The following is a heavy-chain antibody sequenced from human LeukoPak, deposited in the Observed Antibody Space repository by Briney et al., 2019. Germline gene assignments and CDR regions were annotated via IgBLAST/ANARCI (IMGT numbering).Heavy chain of an antibody. CDR3: ARDKRMLDP. Sequence: SETLSLTCTVSGGSISSNYWTWIRQSPGRGLEWIGYIYYRGSSNYNPSLESRATISADASKNQISLKLNSVTAADTAVYYCARDKRMLDPWGQGTLVTASS. CDR2: IYYRGSS. D-gene: IGHD2-15*01. J-gene: IGHJ5*02. V-gene: IGHV4-59*01. CDR1: GGSISSNY.